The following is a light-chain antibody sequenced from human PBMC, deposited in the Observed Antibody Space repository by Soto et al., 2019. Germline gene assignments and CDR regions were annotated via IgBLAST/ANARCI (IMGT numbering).Light chain of an antibody. CDR3: QQSYNAPFT. CDR1: QSISRY. CDR2: SAS. V-gene: IGKV1-39*01. J-gene: IGKJ3*01. Sequence: DIQMTQSPSSLSASVGDRVTVTCRAGQSISRYLNWYQKQGGKATKLLIYSASTLQTGVPSRFSGSGSRTDFTLTISSLQPEDFETYYCQQSYNAPFTFGPGTKVDIK.